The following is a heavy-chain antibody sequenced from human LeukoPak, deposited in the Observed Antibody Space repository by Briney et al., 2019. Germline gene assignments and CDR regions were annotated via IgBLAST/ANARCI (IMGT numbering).Heavy chain of an antibody. CDR1: GGSFSGYY. Sequence: SETLSLTCAVYGGSFSGYYWGWIRQPPGEGLEWIGSIYYSGSTYYNPSLKNRVTIAVDTSKNQFSLKLRSVTAADTAVYYCARHGRITVAGKRNTFDNWGQGTLVTVSS. D-gene: IGHD6-19*01. CDR3: ARHGRITVAGKRNTFDN. CDR2: IYYSGST. V-gene: IGHV4-39*01. J-gene: IGHJ4*02.